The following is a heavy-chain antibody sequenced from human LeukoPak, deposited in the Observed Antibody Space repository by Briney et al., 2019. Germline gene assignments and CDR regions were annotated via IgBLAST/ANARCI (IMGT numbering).Heavy chain of an antibody. Sequence: GGSLRLSCAASGFTFSSYGVHWVRQAPGKGLEWVAVISYDGSNKYYADSVKGRFTISRDNSKNTLYLQMNSLRAEDTAVYYCAKDSQKIVVARYGMDVWGQGTTVTVSS. D-gene: IGHD3-22*01. CDR2: ISYDGSNK. J-gene: IGHJ6*02. CDR3: AKDSQKIVVARYGMDV. V-gene: IGHV3-30*18. CDR1: GFTFSSYG.